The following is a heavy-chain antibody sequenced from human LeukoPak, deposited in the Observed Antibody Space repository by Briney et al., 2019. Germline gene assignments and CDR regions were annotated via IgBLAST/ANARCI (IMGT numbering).Heavy chain of an antibody. CDR1: GGSISSSSYY. CDR3: ARRSSYTFFDY. Sequence: ASETLSLTCTVSGGSISSSSYYWGWIRQPPGKGLEWIGSIYYSGSTYYNPSLKSRVTISVDTSKNQFSLKLSSVTAADTAVYYCARRSSYTFFDYWGQGTLVTVSS. J-gene: IGHJ4*02. CDR2: IYYSGST. V-gene: IGHV4-39*01. D-gene: IGHD6-19*01.